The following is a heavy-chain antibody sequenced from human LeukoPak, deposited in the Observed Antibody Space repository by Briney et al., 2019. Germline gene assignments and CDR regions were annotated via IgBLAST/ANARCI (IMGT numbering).Heavy chain of an antibody. D-gene: IGHD3-16*01. V-gene: IGHV1-18*04. CDR2: ISAYNGNT. Sequence: ASVKVSCKASGYTFTGYYMHWVRQAPGQGLEWMGWISAYNGNTNYAQKLQGRVTVTTDTSTSTAYMELRSLRSDDTAVYYCAVTYVTYYYYMDVWGKGTTVTVSS. CDR1: GYTFTGYY. CDR3: AVTYVTYYYYMDV. J-gene: IGHJ6*03.